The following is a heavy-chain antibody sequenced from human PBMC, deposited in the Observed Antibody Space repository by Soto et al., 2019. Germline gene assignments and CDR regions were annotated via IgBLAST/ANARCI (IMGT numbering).Heavy chain of an antibody. D-gene: IGHD3-3*01. J-gene: IGHJ6*02. CDR1: GYTFTSYY. CDR3: ARDLRFLEWLFGDYYYYGMDA. Sequence: ASVKVSCKASGYTFTSYYMHWVRQAPGQGLEWMGIINPSGGSTSYAQKFQGRVTMTRDTSTSTVYMELSSLRSEDTAVYYCARDLRFLEWLFGDYYYYGMDAWGQGTTVTVSS. V-gene: IGHV1-46*01. CDR2: INPSGGST.